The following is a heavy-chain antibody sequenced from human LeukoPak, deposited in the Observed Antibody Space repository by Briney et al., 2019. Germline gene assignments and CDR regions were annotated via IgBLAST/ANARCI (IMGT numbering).Heavy chain of an antibody. CDR3: ARAETYSSGWYDPFFDY. Sequence: SETLSLTCTVSGGSISSSSYYWGWIRQPPGKGLEWIGSIYHSGSSYYNPSLKSRVTISVDTSKNQFSLKLRSVTAADTAVYHCARAETYSSGWYDPFFDYWGQGTLVTVST. CDR1: GGSISSSSYY. V-gene: IGHV4-39*07. J-gene: IGHJ4*02. CDR2: IYHSGSS. D-gene: IGHD6-19*01.